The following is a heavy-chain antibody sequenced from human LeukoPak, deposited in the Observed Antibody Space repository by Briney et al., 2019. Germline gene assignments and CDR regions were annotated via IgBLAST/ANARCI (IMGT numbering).Heavy chain of an antibody. CDR1: GLTFSHVW. CDR2: ISSSGSTI. V-gene: IGHV3-11*01. Sequence: KPGGSLRLSCAVSGLTFSHVWVNWVRQAPGKGLEWVSYISSSGSTIYYADSVKGRFTISRDNAKNSLYLQMNSLRAEDTAVYYCARGLDSSSWVAPFDYWGQGTLVTVSS. CDR3: ARGLDSSSWVAPFDY. J-gene: IGHJ4*02. D-gene: IGHD6-13*01.